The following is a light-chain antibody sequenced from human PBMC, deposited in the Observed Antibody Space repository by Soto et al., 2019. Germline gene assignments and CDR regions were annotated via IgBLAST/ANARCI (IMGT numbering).Light chain of an antibody. CDR2: ASS. CDR1: QSISNY. J-gene: IGKJ4*01. V-gene: IGKV1-39*01. Sequence: DVQMAQSPSSLSASVGDRVTITCRASQSISNYLNWYQQKPGKAPKLLIHASSTLQSGVPSRFSGSGSGTEFSLTISSLQPEDFATYFCQQSYVTPLTFGGGTKVEIK. CDR3: QQSYVTPLT.